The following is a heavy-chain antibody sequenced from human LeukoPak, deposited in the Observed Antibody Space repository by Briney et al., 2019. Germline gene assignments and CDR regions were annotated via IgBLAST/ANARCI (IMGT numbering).Heavy chain of an antibody. CDR3: ARLSSHYGDYKVDP. V-gene: IGHV1-8*01. CDR2: MNPNSGNT. J-gene: IGHJ5*02. D-gene: IGHD4-17*01. Sequence: ASVKVSCKASGYTLTSYDINWVRQATGQGLEWMGWMNPNSGNTGYAQKFQGRVTMTRNTSINTAYMELSSLRSEDTAVYYCARLSSHYGDYKVDPWGQGTLVTVSS. CDR1: GYTLTSYD.